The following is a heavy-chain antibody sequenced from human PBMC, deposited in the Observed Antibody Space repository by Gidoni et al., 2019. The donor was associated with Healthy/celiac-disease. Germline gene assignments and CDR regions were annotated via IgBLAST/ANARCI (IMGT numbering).Heavy chain of an antibody. CDR1: GFPFSGSA. D-gene: IGHD5-12*01. J-gene: IGHJ2*01. CDR2: IRSKANSYAT. Sequence: EVQLVESGGGLVQPGGSLKLSCAASGFPFSGSAMHWVRQASGKGLEWVGRIRSKANSYATAYAASVKGRFTISRDDSKNTAYLQMNSLKTEDTAVYYCTRRTGDSPFDLWGRGTLVTVSS. CDR3: TRRTGDSPFDL. V-gene: IGHV3-73*01.